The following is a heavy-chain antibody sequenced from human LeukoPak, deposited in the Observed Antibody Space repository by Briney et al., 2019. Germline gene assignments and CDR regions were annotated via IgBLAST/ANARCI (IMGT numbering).Heavy chain of an antibody. D-gene: IGHD3-22*01. CDR2: INHSGST. CDR3: ARGRSQYYYDSSGYYFDY. CDR1: GGSFSGYY. J-gene: IGHJ4*02. Sequence: SETLSLTCAVYGGSFSGYYWSWIRQPPGKGLEWIGEINHSGSTNYNPSLKSRVTISVDTPKNQFSLKLSSVTAADTAVYYCARGRSQYYYDSSGYYFDYWGQGTLVTVSS. V-gene: IGHV4-34*01.